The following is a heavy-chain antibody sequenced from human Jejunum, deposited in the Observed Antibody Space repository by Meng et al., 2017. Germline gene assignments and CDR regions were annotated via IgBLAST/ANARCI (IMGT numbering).Heavy chain of an antibody. CDR1: GGSISTAVYS. CDR2: IFSSGTT. J-gene: IGHJ5*02. Sequence: LLLSGPGPGLVKPSETLSIPCAVSGGSISTAVYSWGWIRQSPGKGLEWIGSIFSSGTTYYNPSLKSRVTISIDTSKYQFSLKMNSVTAADTAVYYCARDTAGFGPWGQGTLVTVPS. D-gene: IGHD6-13*01. CDR3: ARDTAGFGP. V-gene: IGHV4-39*07.